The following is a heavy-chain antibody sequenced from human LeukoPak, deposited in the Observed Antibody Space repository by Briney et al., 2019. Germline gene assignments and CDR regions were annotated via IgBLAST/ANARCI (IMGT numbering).Heavy chain of an antibody. Sequence: ASVKVSCKASGYTFTGYYMHWVRQAPGQWLEWMGWMNPNSGNTGYAQKFQGRVTMTRNTSISTAYMELSSLRSEDTAVYYCARVPSRLLRFLEWPYYFDYWGQGTLVTVSS. D-gene: IGHD3-3*01. V-gene: IGHV1-8*02. CDR1: GYTFTGYY. CDR2: MNPNSGNT. J-gene: IGHJ4*02. CDR3: ARVPSRLLRFLEWPYYFDY.